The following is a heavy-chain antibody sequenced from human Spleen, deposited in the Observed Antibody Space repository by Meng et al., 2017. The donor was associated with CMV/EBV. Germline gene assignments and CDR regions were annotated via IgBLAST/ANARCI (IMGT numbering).Heavy chain of an antibody. J-gene: IGHJ6*02. CDR1: VGSVSGYY. CDR3: ARGYVGGYCSGGSCYSIHRGMDV. Sequence: AGYVGSVSGYYWSWIRQPPGKGLEWIGEINHSGSTNYNPSLKSRVTISVDTSKNQFSLKLSSVTAADTAVYYCARGYVGGYCSGGSCYSIHRGMDVWGQGTTVTVSS. CDR2: INHSGST. V-gene: IGHV4-34*01. D-gene: IGHD2-15*01.